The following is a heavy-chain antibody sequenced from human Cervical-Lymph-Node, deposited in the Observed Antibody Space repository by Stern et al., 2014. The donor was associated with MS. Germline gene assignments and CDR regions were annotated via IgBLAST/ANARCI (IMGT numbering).Heavy chain of an antibody. CDR2: IYPGDSET. D-gene: IGHD1-14*01. V-gene: IGHV5-51*01. J-gene: IGHJ4*02. CDR3: ARQTTAWASDV. Sequence: VQLVESGAELIRPGESLKIYCKGSGFKFSIYWIAWVRQMPGKGLEWMGIIYPGDSETRYSPSFQGQVTMSADKSTSTAYLQWSSLNASDTAMYFCARQTTAWASDVWGQGTLVTVSS. CDR1: GFKFSIYW.